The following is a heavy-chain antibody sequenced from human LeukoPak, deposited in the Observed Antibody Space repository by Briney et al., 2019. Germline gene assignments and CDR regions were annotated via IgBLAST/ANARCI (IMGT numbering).Heavy chain of an antibody. Sequence: GGSLRLSCAASGSTFSRNWMHWVRQTPGKGLVCVSRINGDGSATTYADSVSGRFTISRDTAKNTIYLQMTSLRAEDTAVYYCARGVRGIISYYYYYMDLWGKGTTVTVSS. D-gene: IGHD3-10*01. CDR3: ARGVRGIISYYYYYMDL. CDR1: GSTFSRNW. V-gene: IGHV3-74*01. CDR2: INGDGSAT. J-gene: IGHJ6*03.